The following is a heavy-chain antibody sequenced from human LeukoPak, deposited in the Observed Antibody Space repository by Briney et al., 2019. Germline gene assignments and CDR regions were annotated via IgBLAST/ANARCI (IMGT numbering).Heavy chain of an antibody. CDR2: ISSSSSYI. Sequence: PGGSLRLSCAASGFTFQNYAMHWVRQAPGKGLEWVSSISSSSSYIYYADSVKGRFTISRDNAKNSLYLQMNSLRAEDTAVYYCASSPGFGVVTLDPYYYYYMDVWGKGTTVTVSS. J-gene: IGHJ6*03. CDR3: ASSPGFGVVTLDPYYYYYMDV. V-gene: IGHV3-21*01. D-gene: IGHD3-3*01. CDR1: GFTFQNYA.